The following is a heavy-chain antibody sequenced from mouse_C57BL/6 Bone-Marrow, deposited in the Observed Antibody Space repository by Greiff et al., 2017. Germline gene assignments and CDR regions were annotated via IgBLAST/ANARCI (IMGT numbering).Heavy chain of an antibody. CDR2: IDPSDSYT. CDR3: AGDLTGSGFDY. J-gene: IGHJ2*01. Sequence: VQLQQSGAELVRPGTSVKLSCKASGYTFTSYWMHWVKQRPGQGLEWIGVIDPSDSYTNYNQKFKGKATLTGDTSSSTAYMQLSSLTSEDSAVYYCAGDLTGSGFDYWGQGTTLTVSS. CDR1: GYTFTSYW. V-gene: IGHV1-59*01. D-gene: IGHD4-1*01.